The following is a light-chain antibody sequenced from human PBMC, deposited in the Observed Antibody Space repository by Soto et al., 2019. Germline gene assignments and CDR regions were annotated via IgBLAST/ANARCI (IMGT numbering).Light chain of an antibody. CDR1: QSVSRY. CDR3: QHRTNWPLIHS. V-gene: IGKV3-11*01. Sequence: DIVLTQSPATLSLSPGERATLSCRASQSVSRYLAWYQQKPGQAPRLLIYDISNRATGVPARFSGSGSGTDFTLTISSLESEDFAVYYCQHRTNWPLIHSFGPGTKVDIK. J-gene: IGKJ3*01. CDR2: DIS.